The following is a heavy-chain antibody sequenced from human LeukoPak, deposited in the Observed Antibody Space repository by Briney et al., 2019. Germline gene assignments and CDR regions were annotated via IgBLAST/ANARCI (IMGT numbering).Heavy chain of an antibody. D-gene: IGHD6-13*01. J-gene: IGHJ4*02. Sequence: GGSLRLSCAASGFTFSSYAMGWVRQFPGKGLEWVSAISGGGGSTYYADSVKGRFTISRDNSKNTLHLQMNSLRADDTAVYYCAKLMNSWYGNDYWGQGTLVTVSS. CDR2: ISGGGGST. CDR1: GFTFSSYA. V-gene: IGHV3-23*01. CDR3: AKLMNSWYGNDY.